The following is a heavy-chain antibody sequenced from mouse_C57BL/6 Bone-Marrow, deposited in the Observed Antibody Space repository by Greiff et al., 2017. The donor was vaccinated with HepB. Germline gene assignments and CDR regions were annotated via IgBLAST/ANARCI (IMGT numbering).Heavy chain of an antibody. CDR1: GYSFTGYY. CDR3: ARSDYYGSSDY. V-gene: IGHV1-42*01. CDR2: INPSTGGT. J-gene: IGHJ2*01. Sequence: EVQLQQSGPELVKPGASVKISCKASGYSFTGYYMNWVKQSPEKSLEWIGEINPSTGGTTYNQKFKAKATLTVDKSSSTAYMQLKSLTSEDSAVYYCARSDYYGSSDYWGQGTTLTVSS. D-gene: IGHD1-1*01.